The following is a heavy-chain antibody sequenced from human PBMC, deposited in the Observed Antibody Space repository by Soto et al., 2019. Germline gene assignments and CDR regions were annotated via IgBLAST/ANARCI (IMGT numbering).Heavy chain of an antibody. J-gene: IGHJ3*02. CDR3: ARAAVAGTKAFDI. Sequence: GGSLRLSCAASGFTFSSYDMHWVRQATGKGLEWVSAIGTAGDPYYPGSEKGRFTITRENAKNSLYLQMNSLRAGDAAVYYCARAAVAGTKAFDIWGQGTMVTVSS. V-gene: IGHV3-13*05. CDR1: GFTFSSYD. D-gene: IGHD6-19*01. CDR2: IGTAGDP.